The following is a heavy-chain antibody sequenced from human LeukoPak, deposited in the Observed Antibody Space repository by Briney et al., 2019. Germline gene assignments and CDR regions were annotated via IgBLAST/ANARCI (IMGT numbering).Heavy chain of an antibody. CDR1: GFTFSSYA. V-gene: IGHV3-23*01. CDR2: ISGSGGST. J-gene: IGHJ6*02. D-gene: IGHD3-3*01. Sequence: GGSLRLSCAASGFTFSSYAMSWVRQAPGKGLEWVSAISGSGGSTYYADSVKGRFTISRDNSKNTLYLQMNSLRAEDTAVYYCAKDRLTIFGVANYYYYYGMDVWGQGTTVTVSS. CDR3: AKDRLTIFGVANYYYYYGMDV.